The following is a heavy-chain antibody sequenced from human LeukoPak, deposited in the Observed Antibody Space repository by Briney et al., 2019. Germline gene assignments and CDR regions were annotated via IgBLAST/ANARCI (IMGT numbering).Heavy chain of an antibody. V-gene: IGHV4-38-2*02. D-gene: IGHD2-2*01. Sequence: SETLSLTCTVSGYSISSGYYWGWIRQPPGKGLEWIGSIYHSGSTYYNPSLKSRVTISVDTSKNQFSLKLSSVTAADTAVYYCARAGASRNYYYYYMDVWGKGTTVTVSS. CDR1: GYSISSGYY. J-gene: IGHJ6*03. CDR2: IYHSGST. CDR3: ARAGASRNYYYYYMDV.